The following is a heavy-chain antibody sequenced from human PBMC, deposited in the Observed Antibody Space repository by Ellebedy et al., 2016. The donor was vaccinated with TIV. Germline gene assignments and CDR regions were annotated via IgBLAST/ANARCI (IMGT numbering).Heavy chain of an antibody. CDR2: LNHGGSP. V-gene: IGHV4-34*01. Sequence: MPSETLSLTCAVYGGSFTEYYWNWIRQPPGKGLEWIGELNHGGSPKYNPSLKSRVAISLDTSKNQFSLKLTSVTAADTAVYYCARHAEMATITFDYWGQGTLVTVSS. J-gene: IGHJ4*02. CDR3: ARHAEMATITFDY. CDR1: GGSFTEYY. D-gene: IGHD5-24*01.